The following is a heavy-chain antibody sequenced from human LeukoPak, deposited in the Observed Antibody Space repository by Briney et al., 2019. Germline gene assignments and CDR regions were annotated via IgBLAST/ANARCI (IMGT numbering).Heavy chain of an antibody. V-gene: IGHV4-4*02. D-gene: IGHD6-6*01. CDR3: ARLRGRGSSSSNGFDY. CDR2: IYHSGST. CDR1: GGSISSSNR. Sequence: SGTLSLTCAVSGGSISSSNRWSWVRQPPGKGLEWIGEIYHSGSTNYNPSLKSRVTISVDKSKNQFSLKLSSVTAADTAVYYCARLRGRGSSSSNGFDYWGQGTLVTVSS. J-gene: IGHJ4*02.